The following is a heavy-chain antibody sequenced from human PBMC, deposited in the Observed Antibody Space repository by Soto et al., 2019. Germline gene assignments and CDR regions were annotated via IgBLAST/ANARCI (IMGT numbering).Heavy chain of an antibody. CDR3: ARGIGGYFGVDYYYGMDV. Sequence: QVQLVQSGAEVKKPGASVKVSCKASGYTFTSYGISWVRQAPGQGLEWMGWISPYNGNTNYAQKLQGRVTMTTDTSTSTAYRELRSRRSDDTAVYYCARGIGGYFGVDYYYGMDVWGQGTTVTVSS. CDR2: ISPYNGNT. CDR1: GYTFTSYG. V-gene: IGHV1-18*01. D-gene: IGHD3-16*01. J-gene: IGHJ6*02.